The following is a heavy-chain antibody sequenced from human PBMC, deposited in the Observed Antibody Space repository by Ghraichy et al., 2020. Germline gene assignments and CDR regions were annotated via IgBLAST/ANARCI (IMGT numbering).Heavy chain of an antibody. V-gene: IGHV3-23*01. CDR3: ACLDSGFFHYFHMDV. D-gene: IGHD3-22*01. CDR2: VNARGGNT. CDR1: GFTFNSYA. Sequence: AGSLRLSCAASGFTFNSYAMTWVRQAPGKGLEWVSGVNARGGNTNYADSVKGRFTISRDNSKNTLYLQMTSLRAEDTAIYYCACLDSGFFHYFHMDVWGKGTTVTVSS. J-gene: IGHJ6*03.